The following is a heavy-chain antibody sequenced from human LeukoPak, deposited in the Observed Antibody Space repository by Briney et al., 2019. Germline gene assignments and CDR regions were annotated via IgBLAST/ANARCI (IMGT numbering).Heavy chain of an antibody. D-gene: IGHD3-22*01. J-gene: IGHJ4*02. Sequence: ASVKVSCKASGYTFTSYYMHWVRRAPGQGLEWMGIIDPSGGSTSYAQKFQGRVTMTRDTSTSTVYMELSSLRSEDTAVYYCARDDSSGYYYVLFDYWGQGTLVTVSS. CDR3: ARDDSSGYYYVLFDY. CDR2: IDPSGGST. V-gene: IGHV1-46*01. CDR1: GYTFTSYY.